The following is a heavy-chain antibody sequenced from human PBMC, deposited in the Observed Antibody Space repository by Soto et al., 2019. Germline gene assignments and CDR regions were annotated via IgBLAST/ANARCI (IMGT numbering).Heavy chain of an antibody. CDR3: ARGVGAFPRFDY. CDR2: IWYDESYE. Sequence: QVQLVESGGGVVQPGRSLRLSCAASGFTLSTYVMQWVRQAPGKGLEWVTVIWYDESYEYYADSVKGRFTISRDHSKNTLYLQMNSLRVEDTAVYYCARGVGAFPRFDYWGQGTLVTVSS. D-gene: IGHD1-26*01. J-gene: IGHJ4*02. CDR1: GFTLSTYV. V-gene: IGHV3-33*01.